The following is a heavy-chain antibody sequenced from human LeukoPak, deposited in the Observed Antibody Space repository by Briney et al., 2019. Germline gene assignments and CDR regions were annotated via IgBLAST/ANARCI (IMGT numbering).Heavy chain of an antibody. D-gene: IGHD3-22*01. J-gene: IGHJ4*02. CDR3: ARGNNYYDSSGPLDY. V-gene: IGHV3-53*01. CDR1: GFTFSSNY. CDR2: IYNGGST. Sequence: GGSLRLSCAASGFTFSSNYMSWVRQAPGKGLEGVSIIYNGGSTYYSDSVKGRFTISRDNSKNTLYLQMNSLRAEDTAVYYCARGNNYYDSSGPLDYWGQGTLVTVSS.